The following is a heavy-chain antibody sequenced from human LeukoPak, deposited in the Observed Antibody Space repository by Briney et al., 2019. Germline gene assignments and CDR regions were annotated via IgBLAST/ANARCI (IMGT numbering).Heavy chain of an antibody. CDR1: GFTFSTYG. D-gene: IGHD1-26*01. Sequence: GGSLRLSCEASGFTFSTYGMHWVRQAPGKGLEWVALTSYDGRNIYHADSVKGRFTISRDNSKNTLYLQMNSLRAEDTAVYYCAKVRVGAAFDYWGQGTLVTVSS. J-gene: IGHJ4*02. V-gene: IGHV3-30*18. CDR3: AKVRVGAAFDY. CDR2: TSYDGRNI.